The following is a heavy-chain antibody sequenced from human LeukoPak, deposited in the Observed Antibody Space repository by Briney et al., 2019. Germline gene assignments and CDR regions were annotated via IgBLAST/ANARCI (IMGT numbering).Heavy chain of an antibody. CDR1: TFTFSSYE. J-gene: IGHJ4*02. Sequence: PGGSLRLSCAASTFTFSSYEMNWVRQAPGKGLEWVSYISSSGRTIYYADSVKGRLTISRDNAKNSLYLQMNSLRAGDTAIYYCARGGIYYDLDYWGQGTLVTVSS. CDR2: ISSSGRTI. D-gene: IGHD3-22*01. CDR3: ARGGIYYDLDY. V-gene: IGHV3-48*03.